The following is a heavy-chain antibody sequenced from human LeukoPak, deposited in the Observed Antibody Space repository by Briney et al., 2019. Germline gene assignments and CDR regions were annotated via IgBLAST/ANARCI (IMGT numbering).Heavy chain of an antibody. CDR1: GFTVSSNY. J-gene: IGHJ3*02. CDR3: ARGVRRRPDAFDI. V-gene: IGHV3-66*01. D-gene: IGHD6-25*01. Sequence: GGSLRLSCAASGFTVSSNYMSWVRQAPGKGLEWVSVIYSGGSTYYADSVKGRFTISRDNSKDTLYLQMNSLRAEDTAVYYCARGVRRRPDAFDIWGQGTMVTVSS. CDR2: IYSGGST.